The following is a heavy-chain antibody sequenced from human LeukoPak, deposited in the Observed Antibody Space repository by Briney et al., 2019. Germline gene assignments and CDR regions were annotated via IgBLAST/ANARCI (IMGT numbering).Heavy chain of an antibody. V-gene: IGHV1-8*01. Sequence: ASVQVSCKASGYTFTSYDINWVRQATGQGLEWMGWMNPNSGNTGYPQKFQGRVTMTRNTSISTADMALRSLRCEDTAVYYCAGGGGYGGSGAFDIWGQGTMVTVSS. CDR1: GYTFTSYD. CDR3: AGGGGYGGSGAFDI. D-gene: IGHD1-26*01. J-gene: IGHJ3*02. CDR2: MNPNSGNT.